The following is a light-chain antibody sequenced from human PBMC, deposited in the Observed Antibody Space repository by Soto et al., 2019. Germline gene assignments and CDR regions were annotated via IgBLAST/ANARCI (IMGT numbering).Light chain of an antibody. J-gene: IGLJ1*01. CDR1: SSDVGGYNH. CDR2: EVT. Sequence: QSALTQPASVSGSPGQSITLSCTGTSSDVGGYNHVSWYQIHPGKAPKLIIYEVTSRPSGVSYRFSGSKSGNSASLTISGLQAEDEADYYCSSYASSSSYVFGGGTKLTVL. V-gene: IGLV2-14*01. CDR3: SSYASSSSYV.